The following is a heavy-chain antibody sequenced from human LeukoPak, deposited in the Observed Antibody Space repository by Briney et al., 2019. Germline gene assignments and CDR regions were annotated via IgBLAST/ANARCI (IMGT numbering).Heavy chain of an antibody. CDR2: INHSGST. D-gene: IGHD3-22*01. CDR1: GGSFSGYY. Sequence: PSETLSLTCAVYGGSFSGYYWSWIRQPPGKGLEWIGEINHSGSTNYNPSLKSRVTISVDTFKNQFSLKLSSVTAADTAVYYCARDSDNYYYMDVWGKGTTVTISS. CDR3: ARDSDNYYYMDV. J-gene: IGHJ6*03. V-gene: IGHV4-34*01.